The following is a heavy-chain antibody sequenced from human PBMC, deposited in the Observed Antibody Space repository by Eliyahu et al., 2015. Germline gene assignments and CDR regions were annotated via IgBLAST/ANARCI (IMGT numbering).Heavy chain of an antibody. V-gene: IGHV1-69*01. CDR1: GGTFXSXA. D-gene: IGHD3-22*01. CDR3: ARGPETNSGYYYNY. J-gene: IGHJ4*02. Sequence: QVQLVQSGAEVKKPGSSVKVXXKASGGTFXSXAIXXVRQAPGQGLEWMGGIIPIXGRANYAQKFQGRVTITADESTRTAYMDLSSLRSEDTAVYYCARGPETNSGYYYNYWGQGTLVTVSS. CDR2: IIPIXGRA.